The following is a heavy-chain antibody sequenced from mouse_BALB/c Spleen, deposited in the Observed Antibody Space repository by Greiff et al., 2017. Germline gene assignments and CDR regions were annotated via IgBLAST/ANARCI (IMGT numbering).Heavy chain of an antibody. CDR1: GFTFSSFG. CDR2: ISSGSSTI. Sequence: EVQGVESGGGLVQPGGSRKLSCAASGFTFSSFGMHWVRQAPEKGLEWVAYISSGSSTIYYADTVKGRFTISRDNPKNTLFLQMTSLRSEDTAMYYCARKGDDGAWFAYWGQGTLVTVSA. V-gene: IGHV5-17*02. J-gene: IGHJ3*01. CDR3: ARKGDDGAWFAY. D-gene: IGHD1-1*01.